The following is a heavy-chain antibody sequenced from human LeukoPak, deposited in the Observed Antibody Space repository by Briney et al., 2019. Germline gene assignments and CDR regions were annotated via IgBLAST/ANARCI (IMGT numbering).Heavy chain of an antibody. Sequence: GASVKVSYKASGYTFTSYGISWVRQAPGQGLEWMGWISAYNGNTNYAQKLQGRVTMTTDTSTSTAYMELRSLRSDDTAVYYCARDRARYSSSSQPYDYWGQGTLVTVSS. D-gene: IGHD6-6*01. CDR2: ISAYNGNT. V-gene: IGHV1-18*01. J-gene: IGHJ4*02. CDR1: GYTFTSYG. CDR3: ARDRARYSSSSQPYDY.